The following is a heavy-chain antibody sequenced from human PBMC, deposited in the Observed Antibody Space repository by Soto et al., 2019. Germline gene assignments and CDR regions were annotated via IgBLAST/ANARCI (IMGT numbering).Heavy chain of an antibody. J-gene: IGHJ5*02. CDR2: IYYSGST. CDR1: GGSISSSSYY. CDR3: ARHLQTTFTGDWFDP. V-gene: IGHV4-39*01. Sequence: QMQLQESGPGLVKPSETLSLTCTVSGGSISSSSYYWGWIRQPPGQWLEWIGSIYYSGSTYYNPSLKSRVTISVDTSKNQFSLKLSSVTAADTAVYYCARHLQTTFTGDWFDPWGQGTLVTVSS. D-gene: IGHD4-17*01.